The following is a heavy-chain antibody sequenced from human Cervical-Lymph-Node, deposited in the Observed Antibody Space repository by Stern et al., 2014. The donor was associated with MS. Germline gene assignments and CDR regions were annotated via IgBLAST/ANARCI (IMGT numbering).Heavy chain of an antibody. Sequence: QVQLVQSGAEVKKPGASVTVSCRTSGYTFIDYYIHWVRQAPGQGLEWMGIINLSDGATTYAEKFQGRVTMTRDPSTNTAYMQLGSLTSEDTAVFFCAREGADNDAFDVWGQGTMVTVSS. D-gene: IGHD1-26*01. CDR2: INLSDGAT. CDR1: GYTFIDYY. V-gene: IGHV1-46*03. J-gene: IGHJ3*01. CDR3: AREGADNDAFDV.